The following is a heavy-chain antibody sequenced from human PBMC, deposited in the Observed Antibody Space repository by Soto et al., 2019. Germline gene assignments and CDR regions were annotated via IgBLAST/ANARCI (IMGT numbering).Heavy chain of an antibody. Sequence: QEQLVQSGAEVKKPGASVKGSCKASGYTFTDFDITWVRQATGQGLEWVGWMNPRSGNTGFSEKFEGRVTLTSDTSVTTAYMELSDLTSEDTAVYFCARGGALTAGYYYYYMDVWGSGTAVTVSS. V-gene: IGHV1-8*01. J-gene: IGHJ6*03. CDR1: GYTFTDFD. CDR2: MNPRSGNT. D-gene: IGHD2-21*02. CDR3: ARGGALTAGYYYYYMDV.